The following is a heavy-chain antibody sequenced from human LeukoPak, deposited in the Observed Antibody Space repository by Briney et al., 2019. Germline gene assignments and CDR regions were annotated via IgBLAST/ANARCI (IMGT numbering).Heavy chain of an antibody. CDR2: INPSGGST. V-gene: IGHV1-46*01. CDR1: GYTFTSYY. CDR3: ARVAAEVVGVPGAIGFGWLRRDYYYMDV. J-gene: IGHJ6*03. Sequence: GASVKVSCKASGYTFTSYYIHWVRQAPGEGLEWMGIINPSGGSTSYAQKFQGRVTMTRDMSTSTVYMELSGLRSEDTAVYYCARVAAEVVGVPGAIGFGWLRRDYYYMDVWGKGTTVTVSS. D-gene: IGHD2-2*02.